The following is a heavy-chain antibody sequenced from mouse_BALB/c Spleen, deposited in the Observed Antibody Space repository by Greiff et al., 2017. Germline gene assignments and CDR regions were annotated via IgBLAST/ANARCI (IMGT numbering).Heavy chain of an antibody. J-gene: IGHJ2*01. CDR3: ARRGRGYYRYDEGYYFDY. CDR2: INPSSGYT. CDR1: GYTFTSYT. Sequence: QVQLKQSAAELARPGASVKMSCKASGYTFTSYTMHWVKQRPGQGLEWIGYINPSSGYTEYNQKFKDKTTLTADKSSSTAYMQLSRLTSEDSAVYYCARRGRGYYRYDEGYYFDYWGQGTTLTVSS. V-gene: IGHV1-4*02. D-gene: IGHD2-14*01.